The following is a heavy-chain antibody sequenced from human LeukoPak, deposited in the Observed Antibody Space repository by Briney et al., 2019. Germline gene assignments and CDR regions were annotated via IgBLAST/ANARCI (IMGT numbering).Heavy chain of an antibody. V-gene: IGHV3-23*01. CDR1: GFTFSSYI. CDR2: ISGSGGST. D-gene: IGHD3-10*01. CDR3: AKGRGAYYSASGSYYFDF. J-gene: IGHJ4*02. Sequence: GGSLRLSCAVSGFTFSSYIMSWVRQAPGKGLEWVSSISGSGGSTNYADSVEGRFTISRDNSKNTLYLQMNSLRAEDTAVYYCAKGRGAYYSASGSYYFDFWGQGALVTVSS.